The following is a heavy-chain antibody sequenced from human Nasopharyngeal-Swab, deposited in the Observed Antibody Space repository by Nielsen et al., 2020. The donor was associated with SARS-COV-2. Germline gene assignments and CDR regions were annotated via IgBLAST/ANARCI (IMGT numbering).Heavy chain of an antibody. CDR3: ARRVVSPEFYFDY. CDR2: IDDSGTT. J-gene: IGHJ4*02. V-gene: IGHV4-39*01. D-gene: IGHD2-2*01. Sequence: PEKGLEWIGNIDDSGTTFYSPSLKTRVTLSVDTSQNQFSLNLISVTAADTAVYYCARRVVSPEFYFDYWGQGALVTVSS.